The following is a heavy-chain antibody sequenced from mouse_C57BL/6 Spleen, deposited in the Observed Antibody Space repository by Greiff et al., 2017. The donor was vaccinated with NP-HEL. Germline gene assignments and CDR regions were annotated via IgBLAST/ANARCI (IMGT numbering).Heavy chain of an antibody. CDR2: FHPYNDDT. Sequence: VKLQESGAELVKPGASVKMSCKASGYTFTTYPIEWMKQNHGKSLEWIGNFHPYNDDTKYNEKFKGKATLTVEKSSSTVYLELSRLTSDDSAVYYCARRRYDYDEDYFDYWGQGTTLTVSS. CDR1: GYTFTTYP. J-gene: IGHJ2*01. D-gene: IGHD2-4*01. CDR3: ARRRYDYDEDYFDY. V-gene: IGHV1-47*01.